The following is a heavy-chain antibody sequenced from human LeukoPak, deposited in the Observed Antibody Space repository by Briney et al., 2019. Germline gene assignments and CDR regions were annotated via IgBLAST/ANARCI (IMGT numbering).Heavy chain of an antibody. D-gene: IGHD2-2*01. CDR3: ARSLGYCSSTSCSNFDY. CDR2: IYYSGST. J-gene: IGHJ4*02. Sequence: PSETLSLTCTVSGGSISSYYWSWIRQPRGKGLEWIGYIYYSGSTNYNPSLKSRVTISVDTSKNQFSLKLSSVTAADTAVYYCARSLGYCSSTSCSNFDYWGQGTLVTVSS. CDR1: GGSISSYY. V-gene: IGHV4-59*12.